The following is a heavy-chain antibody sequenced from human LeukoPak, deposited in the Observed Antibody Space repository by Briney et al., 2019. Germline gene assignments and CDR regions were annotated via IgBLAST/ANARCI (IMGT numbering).Heavy chain of an antibody. J-gene: IGHJ6*03. D-gene: IGHD5-18*01. Sequence: ASVKVSCKASGYTFTSYYMHWVRQAPGQGLEWMGIINPSGGSTSYAQKFQGRVTMTRDTSTSTVYMELSSLRSEDTAVYYCARGWLNTARSWDYMDVWGKGTTVTVSS. V-gene: IGHV1-46*01. CDR2: INPSGGST. CDR1: GYTFTSYY. CDR3: ARGWLNTARSWDYMDV.